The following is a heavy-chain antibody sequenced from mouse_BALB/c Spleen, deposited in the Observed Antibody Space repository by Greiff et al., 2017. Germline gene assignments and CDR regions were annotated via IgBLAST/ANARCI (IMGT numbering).Heavy chain of an antibody. D-gene: IGHD1-1*01. Sequence: DVKLQESGPGLVKPSQTVSLTCTVTGISITTGNYRWSWIRQFPGNKLEWIGYIYYSGTITYNPSLTSRTTITRDTSKNKFFLEMNSLTAEDTATYYCARDDYYGSPYYFDYWGQGTTLTVSS. CDR3: ARDDYYGSPYYFDY. V-gene: IGHV3-5*02. CDR2: IYYSGTI. J-gene: IGHJ2*01. CDR1: GISITTGNYR.